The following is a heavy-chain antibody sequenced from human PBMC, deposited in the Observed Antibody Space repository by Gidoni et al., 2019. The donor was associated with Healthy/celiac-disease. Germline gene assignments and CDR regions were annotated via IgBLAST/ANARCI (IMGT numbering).Heavy chain of an antibody. V-gene: IGHV3-21*01. D-gene: IGHD3-16*01. CDR1: GFTFSSYN. CDR3: TRDPRDYTPVVDF. J-gene: IGHJ4*02. CDR2: IRSSRSYI. Sequence: EVQPVESGGGLVKPGGSMRISCSACGFTFSSYNMNWVRQASGTGLDGVSSIRSSRSYIYYADSVKGRFTISRDNAKNSLYLQMNSLRAEDTAGYHCTRDPRDYTPVVDFWGQGTLVTVSS.